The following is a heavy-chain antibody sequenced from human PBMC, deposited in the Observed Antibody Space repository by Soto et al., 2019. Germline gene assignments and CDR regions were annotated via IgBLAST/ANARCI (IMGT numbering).Heavy chain of an antibody. CDR1: GASISVHTYY. D-gene: IGHD3-10*01. CDR2: IYNTGST. V-gene: IGHV4-31*03. CDR3: ARDAGGGTGSYYRYFDY. J-gene: IGHJ4*02. Sequence: QVHLQESGPGLVKPSQTLSLTCTVSGASISVHTYYWSWVRQLPGKGLESIGHIYNTGSTYYNPSLKRRLTISLDTSKDQFSLKLNSVTAADTAVYYCARDAGGGTGSYYRYFDYWGQGILVTVSS.